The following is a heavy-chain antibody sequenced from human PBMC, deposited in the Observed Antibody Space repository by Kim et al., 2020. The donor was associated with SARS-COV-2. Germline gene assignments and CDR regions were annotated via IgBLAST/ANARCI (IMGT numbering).Heavy chain of an antibody. CDR3: AREISGGSYYWSGRGRDYFDY. V-gene: IGHV4-4*02. J-gene: IGHJ4*02. D-gene: IGHD1-26*01. CDR1: GGSISSSNW. Sequence: SETLSLTCAVSGGSISSSNWWSWVRQPPGKGLEWIGEIYHSGSTNYNPSLKSRVTISVDKSKNQFSLKLSSVTAADTAVYYCAREISGGSYYWSGRGRDYFDYWGQGTLVTVSS. CDR2: IYHSGST.